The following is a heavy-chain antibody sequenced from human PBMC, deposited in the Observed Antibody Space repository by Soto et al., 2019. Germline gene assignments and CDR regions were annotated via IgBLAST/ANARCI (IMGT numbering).Heavy chain of an antibody. V-gene: IGHV3-66*01. Sequence: GGSLRLSCAASGFTVSSNYMSWVRQAPGKGLEWVVVIYNGGSTYYADSVKGRFTISRDNSKNTLYLQMNSLRAEDTAVYYCAREGGYSSGWANDAFVIWGQGTMVTVSS. CDR2: IYNGGST. CDR3: AREGGYSSGWANDAFVI. J-gene: IGHJ3*02. D-gene: IGHD6-19*01. CDR1: GFTVSSNY.